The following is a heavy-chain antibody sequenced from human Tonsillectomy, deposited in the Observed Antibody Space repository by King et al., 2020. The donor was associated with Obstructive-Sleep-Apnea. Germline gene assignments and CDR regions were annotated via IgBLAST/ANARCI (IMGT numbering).Heavy chain of an antibody. Sequence: QLQESGPGLVKPSQTLSLTCTVSGGSISSGGYYWSWIRQHPGKGLEWIGYIYYSGSTYYNPSLRSRVTISVDTSKNQFSLKLSSLTAADTAVYYCARDIRVPAAPGGYYYYGMDVWGQGTTVTVSS. D-gene: IGHD2-2*01. CDR3: ARDIRVPAAPGGYYYYGMDV. J-gene: IGHJ6*02. CDR1: GGSISSGGYY. CDR2: IYYSGST. V-gene: IGHV4-31*03.